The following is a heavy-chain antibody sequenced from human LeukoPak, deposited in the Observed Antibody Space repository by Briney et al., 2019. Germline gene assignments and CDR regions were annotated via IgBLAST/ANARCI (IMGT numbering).Heavy chain of an antibody. D-gene: IGHD3-16*01. J-gene: IGHJ4*02. CDR3: AKLWGRHVWSFDY. CDR2: IFKTGDTA. Sequence: GGSLRLSCAASGFTFGDYAMSWVRQAPGKGLEWVSTIFKTGDTAHYADIVRGRFTISRDNSKNTLSLQMNSLRAEDTAIYYCAKLWGRHVWSFDYWGQGALVTVSS. CDR1: GFTFGDYA. V-gene: IGHV3-23*01.